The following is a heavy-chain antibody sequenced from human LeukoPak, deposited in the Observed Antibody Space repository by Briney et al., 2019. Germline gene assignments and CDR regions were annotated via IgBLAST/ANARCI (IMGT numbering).Heavy chain of an antibody. CDR3: ARDLAWSSGYPYFDY. CDR2: INAGNGNT. J-gene: IGHJ4*02. D-gene: IGHD3-22*01. V-gene: IGHV1-3*01. Sequence: GASVKVSCKASGYTFTSYAMHWVRQAPGQRLEWMGWINAGNGNTKYSQKFQGRVTITRDTSTSTAYMELRSLRSDDTAVYYCARDLAWSSGYPYFDYWGQGTLVTVSS. CDR1: GYTFTSYA.